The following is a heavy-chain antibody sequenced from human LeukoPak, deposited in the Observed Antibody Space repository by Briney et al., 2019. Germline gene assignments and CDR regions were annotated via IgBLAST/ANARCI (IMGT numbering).Heavy chain of an antibody. D-gene: IGHD3-22*01. CDR1: GGSFSGYF. V-gene: IGHV4-34*01. J-gene: IGHJ4*02. CDR3: ARGPPLTYDGSGYYFFDY. CDR2: INHGGSN. Sequence: SSETLSLTCAVYGGSFSGYFWTWIRQPPGKGLEWIGEINHGGSNNYNPSLKSRVTISVDTSKNHFSLKLSSLTAADTAVYYCARGPPLTYDGSGYYFFDYWGQGTLVTVSS.